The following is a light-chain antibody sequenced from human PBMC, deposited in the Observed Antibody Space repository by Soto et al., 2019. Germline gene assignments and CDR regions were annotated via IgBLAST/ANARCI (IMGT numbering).Light chain of an antibody. CDR1: KSYIGVYDF. CDR2: EVV. CDR3: KSYAGSNTYV. Sequence: QSVLTQPPSASGSPGQSVTISCTGTKSYIGVYDFVSWYQHHPGKAPRLIIYEVVQRPSGVPDRFSGSKSSNTASLTVSGLQAADEADYFCKSYAGSNTYVFGSGTKLTVL. V-gene: IGLV2-8*01. J-gene: IGLJ1*01.